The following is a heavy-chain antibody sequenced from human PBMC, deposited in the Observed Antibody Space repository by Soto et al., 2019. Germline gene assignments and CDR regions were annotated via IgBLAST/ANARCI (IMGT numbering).Heavy chain of an antibody. CDR2: MYPDDSDI. D-gene: IGHD3-22*01. V-gene: IGHV5-51*01. J-gene: IGHJ3*02. CDR3: ATAXVYDFENSNYYRDAFDI. CDR1: GYSFSFYW. Sequence: PGESLKIPCKASGYSFSFYWIGWVRQMPGKGLEWMAIMYPDDSDIRYSPSFEAHVTISADKSTSTAFLQWSSLKASDTAMYYCATAXVYDFENSNYYRDAFDIWGQGTLVTVSS.